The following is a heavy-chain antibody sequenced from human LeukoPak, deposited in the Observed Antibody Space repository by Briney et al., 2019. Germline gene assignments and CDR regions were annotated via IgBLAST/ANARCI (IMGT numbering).Heavy chain of an antibody. J-gene: IGHJ4*02. CDR2: ISADNGNT. Sequence: GASVKVPCKASGYTFTSYGISWVRQAPGEGLEWMGWISADNGNTNYAQKLQGRVTMTTDTSTSTAYMELRSLRSDDTAVYYCARGGGRITMVVVVIPGYYFDYWGQGTLVTVSS. V-gene: IGHV1-18*01. CDR1: GYTFTSYG. CDR3: ARGGGRITMVVVVIPGYYFDY. D-gene: IGHD3-22*01.